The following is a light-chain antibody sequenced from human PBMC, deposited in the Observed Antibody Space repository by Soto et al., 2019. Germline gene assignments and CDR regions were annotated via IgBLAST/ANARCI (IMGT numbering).Light chain of an antibody. CDR2: SYD. Sequence: QSVLTQPPSVSGTPGQRVTISCSGGTSNIGINSVNWYQQIPGTAPKLLIHSYDQRPSGVPDRFSGSKSGTSASLAISGLQPEDGADYYCAAWDDTLNGQWLFGGGTKLTVL. CDR3: AAWDDTLNGQWL. J-gene: IGLJ3*02. V-gene: IGLV1-44*01. CDR1: TSNIGINS.